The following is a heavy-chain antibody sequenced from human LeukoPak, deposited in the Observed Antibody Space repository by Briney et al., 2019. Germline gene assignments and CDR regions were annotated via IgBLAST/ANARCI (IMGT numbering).Heavy chain of an antibody. J-gene: IGHJ5*02. CDR2: IYTSGST. D-gene: IGHD2-15*01. V-gene: IGHV4-4*07. CDR1: GGSISSYY. Sequence: SETLSLTCTVSGGSISSYYWSWIRQPAGKGLEWIGRIYTSGSTNYNPSLESRVTMSVDTSKNQFSLKLSSVTAADTAVYYCARSDIYCSGGSCSYWFDPWGQGTLVTVSS. CDR3: ARSDIYCSGGSCSYWFDP.